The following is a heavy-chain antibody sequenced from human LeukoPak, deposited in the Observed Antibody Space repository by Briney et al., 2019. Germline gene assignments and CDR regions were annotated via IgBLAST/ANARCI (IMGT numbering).Heavy chain of an antibody. V-gene: IGHV3-33*06. J-gene: IGHJ4*02. CDR3: AKDIQGGFDYTNSLDS. CDR2: IWSDGTNK. CDR1: GFMFTHHG. Sequence: GESLRLSCAASGFMFTHHGMHWVRQAPGKGLEWVAVIWSDGTNKFYSDSVKGRFAIPRDNSNDMVYLQMNGLRVDDTAVYYCAKDIQGGFDYTNSLDSWGQGTLVIVSS. D-gene: IGHD4-11*01.